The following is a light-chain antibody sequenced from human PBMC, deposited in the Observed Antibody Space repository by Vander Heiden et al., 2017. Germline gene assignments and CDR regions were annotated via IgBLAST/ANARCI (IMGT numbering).Light chain of an antibody. J-gene: IGKJ1*01. CDR3: QQSYNTPQT. CDR2: AAS. CDR1: KSIRNY. V-gene: IGKV1-39*01. Sequence: DIQMTQSPSSLSASVGDRVTITCRTSKSIRNYLNWYQQKPQKAPKLLIFAASSLQSGVPSRFSGSGSGTDFTLTISSLQPEDSATYYCQQSYNTPQTFGQGTKVEIK.